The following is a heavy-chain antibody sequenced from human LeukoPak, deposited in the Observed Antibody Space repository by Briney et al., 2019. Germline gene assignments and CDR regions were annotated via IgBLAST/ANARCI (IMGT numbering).Heavy chain of an antibody. J-gene: IGHJ3*02. V-gene: IGHV1-69*13. CDR1: GGTFSSYA. Sequence: SVKVSCKASGGTFSSYALSWVRQAPGQGLEWMGGIIPIFGTKNYAQTFQGRVTITADESTSTAYMELSSLRSEDTAVYYCARRRRYYDSSGYTFDIWGQGTMVTVSS. D-gene: IGHD3-22*01. CDR3: ARRRRYYDSSGYTFDI. CDR2: IIPIFGTK.